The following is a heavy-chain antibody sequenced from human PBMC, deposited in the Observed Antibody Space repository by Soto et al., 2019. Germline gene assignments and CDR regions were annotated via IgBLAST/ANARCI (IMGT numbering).Heavy chain of an antibody. Sequence: GASVKPSCKACGGTYSSYAISWVRQAPRQGLEWMGGIIPIFGTANYAQKFQGRVTITADKSTSTAYMELSSLRSEDTAVYYCARARSGSLDGDAFDIWGQGTMVTVS. CDR3: ARARSGSLDGDAFDI. D-gene: IGHD1-26*01. V-gene: IGHV1-69*06. CDR2: IIPIFGTA. CDR1: GGTYSSYA. J-gene: IGHJ3*02.